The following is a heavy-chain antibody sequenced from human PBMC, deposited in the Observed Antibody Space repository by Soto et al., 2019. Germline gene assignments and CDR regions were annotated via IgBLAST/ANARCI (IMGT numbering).Heavy chain of an antibody. CDR3: AKEEAGIAARPEYYYYYGMDV. Sequence: GGSLRLSCAASGFTFSSYGMHWVRQAPGKGLEWVAVISYDGSNKYYADSVKGRFTISRDNSKNTVYLQMNSLRAEDTAVYYCAKEEAGIAARPEYYYYYGMDVWGQGTTVTVSS. J-gene: IGHJ6*02. D-gene: IGHD6-6*01. CDR1: GFTFSSYG. CDR2: ISYDGSNK. V-gene: IGHV3-30*18.